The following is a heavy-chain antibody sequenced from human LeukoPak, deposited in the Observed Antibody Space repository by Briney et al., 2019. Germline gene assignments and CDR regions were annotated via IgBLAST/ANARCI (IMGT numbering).Heavy chain of an antibody. CDR3: ARGNSGYYRYEYFDY. CDR1: GYTFTSYY. V-gene: IGHV1-46*01. CDR2: INPSGGST. Sequence: ASVTVSCTASGYTFTSYYMHWVRPAPGQGLEWMGIINPSGGSTSYAQKFQGRVTMTRDTSTSTVYMELSSLRSEDTAVYYCARGNSGYYRYEYFDYWGQGTLVTVSS. J-gene: IGHJ4*02. D-gene: IGHD3-22*01.